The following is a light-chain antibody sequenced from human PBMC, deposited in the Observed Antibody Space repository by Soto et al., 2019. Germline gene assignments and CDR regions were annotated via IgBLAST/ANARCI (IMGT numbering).Light chain of an antibody. CDR3: SSYAGSNNLRV. V-gene: IGLV2-8*01. J-gene: IGLJ1*01. Sequence: QSVLNQPPSASGSPGQSGTISCTGTSSDVGGYNYVSWYQQHPGKAPKLMIYEVSKRPSGAPDRFPGSKSDNTASLTVSGLQAEDEADYYCSSYAGSNNLRVFGSGTKVTVL. CDR2: EVS. CDR1: SSDVGGYNY.